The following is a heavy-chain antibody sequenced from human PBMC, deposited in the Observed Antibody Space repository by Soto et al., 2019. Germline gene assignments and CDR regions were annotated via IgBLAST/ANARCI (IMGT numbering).Heavy chain of an antibody. CDR1: GFTFSSYD. CDR3: ARGRYDFWSGYWSYYFDY. Sequence: PGGSLRLSCAASGFTFSSYDMHWVRQATGKGLEWVSAIGTAGDTYYPGSVKGRFTISRENAKNSLYLQMNSLRAGDTAVYYCARGRYDFWSGYWSYYFDYWGQGTLVTVSS. J-gene: IGHJ4*02. D-gene: IGHD3-3*01. V-gene: IGHV3-13*01. CDR2: IGTAGDT.